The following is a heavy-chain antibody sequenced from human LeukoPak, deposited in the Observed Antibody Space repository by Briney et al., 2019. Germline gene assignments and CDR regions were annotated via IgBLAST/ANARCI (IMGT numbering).Heavy chain of an antibody. CDR2: IGDGGSHI. Sequence: GGSLRLSCAASGFTFNAYTMKWVRQAPGKGLEWVSSIGDGGSHIFYADSVKGRFTTSRDNAKNSLYLQMNSLRAEDTAVYYCARDFGVIASTGGIDYWGQGTLVTVSS. CDR1: GFTFNAYT. J-gene: IGHJ4*02. D-gene: IGHD2-8*01. CDR3: ARDFGVIASTGGIDY. V-gene: IGHV3-21*01.